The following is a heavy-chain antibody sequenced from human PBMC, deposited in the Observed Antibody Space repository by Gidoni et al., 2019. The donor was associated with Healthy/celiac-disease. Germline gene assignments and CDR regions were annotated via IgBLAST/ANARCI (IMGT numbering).Heavy chain of an antibody. CDR2: INHSGST. D-gene: IGHD5-18*01. V-gene: IGHV4-34*01. CDR1: GGSFSGYY. Sequence: QVQLQQWGAGLLKPSETLSLTCAVYGGSFSGYYWSWIRQPPGKGLEWIGEINHSGSTNYNPSLKSRVTISVDTSKNQFSLKLSSVTAADTAVYYCARGIRGYSYGYRVDYWGQGTLVTVSS. CDR3: ARGIRGYSYGYRVDY. J-gene: IGHJ4*02.